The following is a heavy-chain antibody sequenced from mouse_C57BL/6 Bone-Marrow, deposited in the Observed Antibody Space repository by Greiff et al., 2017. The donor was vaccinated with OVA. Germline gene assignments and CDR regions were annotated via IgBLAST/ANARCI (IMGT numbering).Heavy chain of an antibody. J-gene: IGHJ1*03. V-gene: IGHV3-6*01. CDR2: ISYDGSN. CDR1: GYSITSGYY. Sequence: DVQLQESGPGLVKPSQSLSLTCSVTGYSITSGYYWNWIRQFPGNKLEWMGYISYDGSNNYNPSLKNRISITRDTSKNQFFLKLNSVTTEDTATYYCARIMDGYNWYFDVWGTGTTVTVSS. D-gene: IGHD2-3*01. CDR3: ARIMDGYNWYFDV.